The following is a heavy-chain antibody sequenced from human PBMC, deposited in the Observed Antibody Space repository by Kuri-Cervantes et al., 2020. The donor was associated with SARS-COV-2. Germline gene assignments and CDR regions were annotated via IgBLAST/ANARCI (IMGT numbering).Heavy chain of an antibody. V-gene: IGHV4-61*10. D-gene: IGHD3-22*01. CDR2: IYEPEST. CDR1: GGSFSNGRFY. CDR3: ARDPSYYYDSSGFWFAFDI. Sequence: SETLSLTCTVSGGSFSNGRFYWSWIRQPVGKGPEWIGHIYEPESTYYNPSLESRVTMSIDMSKNQFSLRLTSVTAADTAMYYCARDPSYYYDSSGFWFAFDIWGQGKMVTVSS. J-gene: IGHJ3*02.